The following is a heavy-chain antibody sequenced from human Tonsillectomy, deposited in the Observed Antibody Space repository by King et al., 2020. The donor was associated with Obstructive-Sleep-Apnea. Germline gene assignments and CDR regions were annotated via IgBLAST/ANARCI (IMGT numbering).Heavy chain of an antibody. J-gene: IGHJ4*02. CDR3: AKEGGGSGIYWIDS. D-gene: IGHD3-10*01. CDR2: INTRGTT. CDR1: GFTFSNYA. V-gene: IGHV3-23*04. Sequence: QLVQSGGGMVQPGGSLRLSCLASGFTFSNYAISWGRQAPGKGLQWVSAINTRGTTFYAGSVRGRFTISRDNSKYTVNLQVNSLRAEDTALYYCAKEGGGSGIYWIDSWGQGTLVTVSS.